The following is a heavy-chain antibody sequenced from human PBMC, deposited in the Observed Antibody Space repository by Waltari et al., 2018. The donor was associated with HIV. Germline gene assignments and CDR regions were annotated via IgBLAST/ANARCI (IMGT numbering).Heavy chain of an antibody. D-gene: IGHD2-2*01. CDR1: GLTFSTYA. CDR3: AQGCSTSCYAFDY. V-gene: IGHV3-23*01. Sequence: EVQLLESGGGLVQPGGSLRLSCAASGLTFSTYAMRWVRQAPGKGLEWVSAISGSGGSTYYADSVKGRFTISRDNSKNTLYLQMNSLRAEDTAVYYCAQGCSTSCYAFDYWGQGTLVTVSS. CDR2: ISGSGGST. J-gene: IGHJ4*02.